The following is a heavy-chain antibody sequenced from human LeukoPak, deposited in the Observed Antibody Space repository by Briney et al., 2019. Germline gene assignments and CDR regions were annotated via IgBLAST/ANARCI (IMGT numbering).Heavy chain of an antibody. J-gene: IGHJ3*02. CDR1: GGSISGYY. D-gene: IGHD1-26*01. Sequence: SETLSLTCTVSGGSISGYYWSWIRQPPGKGLEWIGYIYYSGSTSYNPSLKSRVTISVDTSKNQFSLKLSSVTAADTAVYYCAREGARWEPSFSAFDIWGQGTMVTISS. CDR2: IYYSGST. CDR3: AREGARWEPSFSAFDI. V-gene: IGHV4-59*01.